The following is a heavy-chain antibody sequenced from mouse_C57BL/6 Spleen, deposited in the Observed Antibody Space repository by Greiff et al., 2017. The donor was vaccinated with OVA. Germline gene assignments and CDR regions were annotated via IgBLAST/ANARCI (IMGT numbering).Heavy chain of an antibody. CDR1: GYAFSSSW. V-gene: IGHV1-82*01. D-gene: IGHD2-4*01. CDR3: ARSYDYGGGLAY. CDR2: IYPGDGDT. J-gene: IGHJ3*01. Sequence: QVQLKQSGPELVKPGASVKISCKASGYAFSSSWMNWVKQRPGKGLEWIGRIYPGDGDTNYNGKFKGKATLTADKSSSTAYMQLSSLTSEDSAVYFCARSYDYGGGLAYWGQGTLVTVSA.